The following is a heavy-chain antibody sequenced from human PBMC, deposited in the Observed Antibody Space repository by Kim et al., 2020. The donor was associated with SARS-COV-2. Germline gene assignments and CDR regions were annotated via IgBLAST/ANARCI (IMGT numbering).Heavy chain of an antibody. Sequence: QKFQGRVTITADKSTSTAYMELSSLRPEDTAVYYCARGADYGDYEYYFDYWCQGTLVTVSS. V-gene: IGHV1-69*04. D-gene: IGHD4-17*01. CDR3: ARGADYGDYEYYFDY. J-gene: IGHJ4*02.